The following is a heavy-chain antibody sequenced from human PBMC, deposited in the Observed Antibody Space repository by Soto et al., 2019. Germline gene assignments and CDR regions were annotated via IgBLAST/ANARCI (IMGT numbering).Heavy chain of an antibody. J-gene: IGHJ2*01. CDR3: ARKVPGSTSIPIYWYFDL. D-gene: IGHD3-10*01. V-gene: IGHV3-23*01. CDR2: VSGGGETT. CDR1: GFTFISHA. Sequence: EVQLLESGGGLVQPGGSLRLSCEGSGFTFISHAMNWVRQAPGKGLEWVSAVSGGGETTFYADSVKGRFTISRDNSKNTVTLQINSLGVDDTTVYYCARKVPGSTSIPIYWYFDLWGRGTLVTVSS.